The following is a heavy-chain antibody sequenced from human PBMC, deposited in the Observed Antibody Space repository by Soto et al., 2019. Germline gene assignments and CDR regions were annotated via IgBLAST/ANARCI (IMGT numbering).Heavy chain of an antibody. D-gene: IGHD2-15*01. CDR1: GYTFTSYD. CDR2: MNPNSGNT. Sequence: ASVKVSCKASGYTFTSYDINWVRQATGQGLEWMGWMNPNSGNTGYAQKFQGRVTMTRNTSISTAYMEPSSLRSEDTAVYYCARSYCSGGSCYDYWGQGTLVTVSS. J-gene: IGHJ4*02. CDR3: ARSYCSGGSCYDY. V-gene: IGHV1-8*01.